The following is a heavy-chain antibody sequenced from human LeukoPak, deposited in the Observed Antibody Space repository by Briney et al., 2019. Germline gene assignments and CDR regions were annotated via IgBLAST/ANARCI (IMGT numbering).Heavy chain of an antibody. CDR2: IRYDGSNK. V-gene: IGHV3-30*02. J-gene: IGHJ4*02. D-gene: IGHD6-13*01. CDR3: AKPLIIAATGEFDY. Sequence: GGSLRLSCAASGFTFSRYWMSWVRQAPGKGLEWVAFIRYDGSNKYYADSVKGRFTISRDISKNTVYLQMNSLRAEDTAVYYCAKPLIIAATGEFDYWGQGTLVTVSS. CDR1: GFTFSRYW.